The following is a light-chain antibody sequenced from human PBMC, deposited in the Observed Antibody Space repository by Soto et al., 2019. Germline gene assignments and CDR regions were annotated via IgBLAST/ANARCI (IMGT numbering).Light chain of an antibody. J-gene: IGLJ2*01. CDR2: DVS. V-gene: IGLV2-14*01. Sequence: QSLLTQPASVSGAPGQSITISCTGTSSDVGGYNYVSWYQQHPGKAPKLMIYDVSNRPSGVSNRFSGSKSGNTASLTISGLQAEDEADYYCSSYTSSSTRVFGGGTKLTV. CDR3: SSYTSSSTRV. CDR1: SSDVGGYNY.